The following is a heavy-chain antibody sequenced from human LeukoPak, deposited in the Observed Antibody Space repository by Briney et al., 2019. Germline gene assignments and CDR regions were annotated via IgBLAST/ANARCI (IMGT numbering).Heavy chain of an antibody. J-gene: IGHJ5*01. CDR3: AVRGYTYDNWFDS. D-gene: IGHD5-18*01. Sequence: GESLKISCRGSGFTFTNYYIAWVRQLPGKGLEYLGIIYPGDSETRYSPTFQGQATISVDKSTSTAFLQWSRLKASDTAIYYCAVRGYTYDNWFDSWGQGTLVTVSS. CDR1: GFTFTNYY. V-gene: IGHV5-51*01. CDR2: IYPGDSET.